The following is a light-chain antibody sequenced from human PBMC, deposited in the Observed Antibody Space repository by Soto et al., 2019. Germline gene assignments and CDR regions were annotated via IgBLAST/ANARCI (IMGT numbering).Light chain of an antibody. CDR2: KAS. V-gene: IGKV1-5*03. Sequence: IQMTQSPSTLSASVGDRVAITCRASQSISIWLAWYQKKPGKAPRFLIYKASTLQTEVPSRLSGGGSGTEFTLTISSLQPDDFATYYCQQYNDYSWTFGQGTKVEIK. CDR3: QQYNDYSWT. J-gene: IGKJ1*01. CDR1: QSISIW.